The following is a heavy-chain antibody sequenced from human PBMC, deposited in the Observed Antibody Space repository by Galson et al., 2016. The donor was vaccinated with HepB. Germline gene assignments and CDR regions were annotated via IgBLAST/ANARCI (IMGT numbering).Heavy chain of an antibody. CDR2: ITSTSGHK. CDR1: GVTFGTYT. Sequence: SLRLSCAVSGVTFGTYTMNWVRQAPGKGLEWVSSITSTSGHKYYADSVKGRFTISRENSKNTLYLQMNSMRAEDTAVYYCAKTGTSISRFDYWGHGTLVTVSS. CDR3: AKTGTSISRFDY. V-gene: IGHV3-21*04. D-gene: IGHD3-3*01. J-gene: IGHJ4*01.